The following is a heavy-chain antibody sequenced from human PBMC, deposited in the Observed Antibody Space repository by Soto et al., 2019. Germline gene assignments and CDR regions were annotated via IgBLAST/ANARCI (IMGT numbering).Heavy chain of an antibody. J-gene: IGHJ4*02. D-gene: IGHD1-26*01. V-gene: IGHV1-24*01. CDR2: YVPEDGKT. CDR3: ATGVGWGFIYSLQY. Sequence: QVQLEQSGAEVKKPGASVRVSCKISGSTLSEFSMHWVRQAPGKGLEWMGGYVPEDGKTIYAPKFQYRVIMTEDTSTDTAYMELSSLRSEDTAVYFCATGVGWGFIYSLQYWGQGTPVTVSS. CDR1: GSTLSEFS.